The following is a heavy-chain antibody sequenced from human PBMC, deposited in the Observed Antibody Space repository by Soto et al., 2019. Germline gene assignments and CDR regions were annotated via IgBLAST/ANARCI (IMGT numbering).Heavy chain of an antibody. CDR2: LYDLDGS. D-gene: IGHD1-1*01. J-gene: IGHJ3*01. CDR1: GFPISGKKY. Sequence: PGGSLRLSCAAFGFPISGKKYVAWVRQAPGKGLEWVSALYDLDGSFYAASVKGRFTTSSDSSKTTVYLQMNELRPDDTAVYYCATWHEPEHAYDVWGQGKTVTVSS. V-gene: IGHV3-53*01. CDR3: ATWHEPEHAYDV.